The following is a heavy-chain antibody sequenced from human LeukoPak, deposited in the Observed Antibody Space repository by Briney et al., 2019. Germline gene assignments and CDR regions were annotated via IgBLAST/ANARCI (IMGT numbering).Heavy chain of an antibody. V-gene: IGHV4-59*01. CDR2: IYYSGST. J-gene: IGHJ5*02. Sequence: SETLSLTCTVSGGSINSYYWSWIRQPPGKGLEWIGYIYYSGSTNYNPSLKSRITISVDTSKNQFSLRLSSVTAADTAVYYCAGELDGDNWFDPWGQGTLVTVSS. CDR1: GGSINSYY. CDR3: AGELDGDNWFDP. D-gene: IGHD1-1*01.